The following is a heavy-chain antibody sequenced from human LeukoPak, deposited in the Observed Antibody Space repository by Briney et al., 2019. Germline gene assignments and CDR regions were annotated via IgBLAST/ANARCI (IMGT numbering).Heavy chain of an antibody. CDR2: IYYSGST. CDR1: GGSISSYY. V-gene: IGHV4-59*01. D-gene: IGHD5-18*01. Sequence: SKTLSLTCTVSGGSISSYYWSWIRQPPGKGLEWIGYIYYSGSTNYNPSLKSRVTISVDTSKNQFSLKLSSVTAADTAVYYCGGGAYSTSGNYYYYMDVWGKGTTVTVSS. J-gene: IGHJ6*03. CDR3: GGGAYSTSGNYYYYMDV.